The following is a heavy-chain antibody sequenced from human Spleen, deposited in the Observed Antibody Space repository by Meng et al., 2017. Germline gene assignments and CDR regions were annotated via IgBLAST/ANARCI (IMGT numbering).Heavy chain of an antibody. CDR2: IYDGGST. CDR3: ARVGSSSWFVAD. V-gene: IGHV4-4*02. J-gene: IGHJ4*02. D-gene: IGHD6-13*01. CDR1: GGSSSRSNW. Sequence: QVQVQESGPGLVKRSGALSLTCAVSGGSSSRSNWWSWVRQSPGKGLEWIGEIYDGGSTNYNPSLKSRVTISVDKSKNQFSLKLSSVTAADTAVYYCARVGSSSWFVADWGQGTLVTVSS.